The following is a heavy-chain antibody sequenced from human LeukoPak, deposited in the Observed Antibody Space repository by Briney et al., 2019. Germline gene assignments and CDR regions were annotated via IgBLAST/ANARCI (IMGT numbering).Heavy chain of an antibody. V-gene: IGHV3-7*01. CDR3: ARDNWSHEGIDY. CDR1: GFTFSNYW. CDR2: IKPDGSEK. Sequence: GGSLRLSCAASGFTFSNYWMGWVRQAPGKGLEWVANIKPDGSEKYYVDSAKGRFTISRDNAKNSLNLQMSSLRAEDTAVYYCARDNWSHEGIDYWGQGTLVTVSS. D-gene: IGHD3-3*01. J-gene: IGHJ4*02.